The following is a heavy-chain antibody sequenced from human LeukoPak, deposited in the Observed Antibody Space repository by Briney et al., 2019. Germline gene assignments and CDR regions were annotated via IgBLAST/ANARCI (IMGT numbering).Heavy chain of an antibody. CDR1: GGSISSGVDY. CDR3: ARAFPHSNYGYYYYGMDV. J-gene: IGHJ6*02. V-gene: IGHV4-30-4*01. Sequence: SQTLSLTCTVSGGSISSGVDYWSSIRQPPGKCLEWIGYIYYSGSTYYNPSLKSRVTISVDTSKNQFSLKLSSVTAADTAVYYCARAFPHSNYGYYYYGMDVWGQGTTVTVSS. CDR2: IYYSGST. D-gene: IGHD4-11*01.